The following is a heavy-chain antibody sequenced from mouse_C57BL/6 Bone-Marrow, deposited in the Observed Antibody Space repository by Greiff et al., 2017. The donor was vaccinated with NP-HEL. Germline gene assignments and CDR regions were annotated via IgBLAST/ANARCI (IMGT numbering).Heavy chain of an antibody. J-gene: IGHJ4*01. CDR1: GFTFSNYW. V-gene: IGHV6-3*01. D-gene: IGHD2-3*01. Sequence: EVKLEESGGGLVQPGGSMKLSCVASGFTFSNYWMNWVRQSPEKGLEWVAQIRLKSDNYATHYAESVKGRFTISRDDSTSSVYLQMNNLRAEDTGIYDCAGAGYYYYAMDYWGQGTAVTVTA. CDR3: AGAGYYYYAMDY. CDR2: IRLKSDNYAT.